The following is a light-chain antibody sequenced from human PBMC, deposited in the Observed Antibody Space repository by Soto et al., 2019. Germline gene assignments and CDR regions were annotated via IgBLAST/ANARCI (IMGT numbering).Light chain of an antibody. Sequence: DIVLTQSPATLSLSPGERATLYCGASQRVSGGFLAWYQQKPGLAPRLILYDTSFRATGIPDRFSGSGFGTDFTLTISSLEPEDAAVYYCQQRSNWPPITFGQGTRLEIK. V-gene: IGKV3D-20*02. CDR1: QRVSGGF. J-gene: IGKJ5*01. CDR2: DTS. CDR3: QQRSNWPPIT.